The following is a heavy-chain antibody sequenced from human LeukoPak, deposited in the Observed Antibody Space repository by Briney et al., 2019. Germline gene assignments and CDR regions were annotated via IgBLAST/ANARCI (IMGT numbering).Heavy chain of an antibody. CDR2: IYYSGST. Sequence: KPSETLSLACTVSGGSITSYYWTWIRQPPGKGLEWIGSIYYSGSTNYNPSLKSRVTISVDTSKNQFSLKLSSVTAADTAVYYCARVRLNEYYFDYWGQGTLVTVSS. V-gene: IGHV4-59*01. D-gene: IGHD1-1*01. CDR3: ARVRLNEYYFDY. J-gene: IGHJ4*02. CDR1: GGSITSYY.